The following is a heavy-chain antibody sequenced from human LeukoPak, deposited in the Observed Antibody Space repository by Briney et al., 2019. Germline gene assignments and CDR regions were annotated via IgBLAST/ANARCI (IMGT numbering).Heavy chain of an antibody. CDR3: ARLRYCSGGSCYGPPYNWFDP. CDR2: IDPSDSYT. CDR1: GSSFTSYW. Sequence: GESLKISCKGSGSSFTSYWISWVRQLPGKGLEWMGRIDPSDSYTNYSPSFQGHVTISADKSISTAYLQWSSLKASDTAMYYCARLRYCSGGSCYGPPYNWFDPWGQGTLVTVSS. D-gene: IGHD2-15*01. V-gene: IGHV5-10-1*01. J-gene: IGHJ5*02.